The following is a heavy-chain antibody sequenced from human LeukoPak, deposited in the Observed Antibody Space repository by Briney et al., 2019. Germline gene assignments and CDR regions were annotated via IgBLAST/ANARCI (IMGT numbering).Heavy chain of an antibody. Sequence: GGSLRLSCAASGFTFSSYAMSWVRQAPGKGPEWVSAISGSGGSTYYADSVKGRFTISRDNSKNTLYLQMNSLRAEDTAVYYCAKDLVYDYGDYGRAFDIWGQGTMVTVSS. CDR2: ISGSGGST. V-gene: IGHV3-23*01. J-gene: IGHJ3*02. D-gene: IGHD4-17*01. CDR3: AKDLVYDYGDYGRAFDI. CDR1: GFTFSSYA.